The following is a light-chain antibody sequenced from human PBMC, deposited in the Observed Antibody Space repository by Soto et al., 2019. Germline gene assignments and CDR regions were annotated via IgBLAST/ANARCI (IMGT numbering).Light chain of an antibody. V-gene: IGLV1-47*01. J-gene: IGLJ2*01. CDR1: SSNIGSNY. CDR3: AALDDSLRGV. Sequence: QSALTQPPSASGTPGQRVTISCSGSSSNIGSNYVYWYQQLPGTAPKLLIYRNNQRPSGVPDRFSGSKSGTSASLAISGLRSEDEADYYCAALDDSLRGVFGGGTQLTVL. CDR2: RNN.